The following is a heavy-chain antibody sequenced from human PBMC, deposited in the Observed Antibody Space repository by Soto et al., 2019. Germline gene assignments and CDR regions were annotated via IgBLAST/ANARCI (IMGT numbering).Heavy chain of an antibody. D-gene: IGHD3-22*01. J-gene: IGHJ4*02. Sequence: QVQLQESGPGLVKPSQTLSLTCTVSGGSISCGGYYWSWIRQHPGKGLEWIGYIYYSGGTYYNPSLQSRVNISVDTSKNQFSLKLSSVTAAETAVYYCASNYYDSCGYYYNFDYWGQGTLVTVSS. CDR1: GGSISCGGYY. CDR2: IYYSGGT. CDR3: ASNYYDSCGYYYNFDY. V-gene: IGHV4-31*03.